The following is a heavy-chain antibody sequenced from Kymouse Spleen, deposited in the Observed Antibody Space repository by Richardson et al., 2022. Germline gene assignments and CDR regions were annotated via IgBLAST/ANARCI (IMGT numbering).Heavy chain of an antibody. D-gene: IGHD6-19*01. CDR3: ARGSLAVVPYYFDY. V-gene: IGHV1-69*05. CDR1: GGTFSSYA. CDR2: IIPIFGTA. J-gene: IGHJ4*02. Sequence: QVQLVQSGAEVKKPGSSVKVSCKASGGTFSSYAISWVRQAPGQGLEWMGGIIPIFGTANYAQKFQGRVTITTDESTSTAYMELSSLRSEDTAVYYCARGSLAVVPYYFDYWGQGTLVTVSS.